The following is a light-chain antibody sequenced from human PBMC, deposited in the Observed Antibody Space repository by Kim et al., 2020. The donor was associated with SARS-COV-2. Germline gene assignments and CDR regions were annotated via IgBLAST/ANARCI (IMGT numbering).Light chain of an antibody. CDR2: AAS. V-gene: IGKV1-27*01. J-gene: IGKJ1*01. CDR1: QDISNY. CDR3: QKCDSAPWT. Sequence: DIQMTQSPSSLSASVGERVTITCRASQDISNYLAWFQLKPGKAPKLLIYAASALQPGVPSRFSGSGSGTDFTLTVTSLQPEDVGTYYCQKCDSAPWTFGQGTKVDIK.